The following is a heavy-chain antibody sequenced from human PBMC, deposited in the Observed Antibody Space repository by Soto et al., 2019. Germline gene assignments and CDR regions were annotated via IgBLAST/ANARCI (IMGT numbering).Heavy chain of an antibody. V-gene: IGHV3-23*01. CDR3: AKKAISGCYDSSGYCHSGTYYYYGMDV. J-gene: IGHJ6*02. CDR2: ISGSGGST. CDR1: GFTFSSYA. D-gene: IGHD3-22*01. Sequence: EVQLLESGGGLVQPGGSLRLSCAASGFTFSSYAMSWVRQAPGKGLEWVSAISGSGGSTYYADSVKGRFTISRDNSKNVLFLQMIRLRAEDTAVYYCAKKAISGCYDSSGYCHSGTYYYYGMDVWGQGTTVTVSS.